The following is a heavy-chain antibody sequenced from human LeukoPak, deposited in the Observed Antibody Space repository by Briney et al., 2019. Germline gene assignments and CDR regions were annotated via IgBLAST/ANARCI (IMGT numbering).Heavy chain of an antibody. Sequence: GGSLRLSCAASGFTFSNYAMTWVRQAPGKGLEWVSTISGSDDTAYYADSVKGRFTISRDNSKNTLYLQMNSLRAEDTAVYYCARAYYYDSSGYYPWGQGTLVTVSS. J-gene: IGHJ5*02. D-gene: IGHD3-22*01. CDR3: ARAYYYDSSGYYP. CDR1: GFTFSNYA. V-gene: IGHV3-23*01. CDR2: ISGSDDTA.